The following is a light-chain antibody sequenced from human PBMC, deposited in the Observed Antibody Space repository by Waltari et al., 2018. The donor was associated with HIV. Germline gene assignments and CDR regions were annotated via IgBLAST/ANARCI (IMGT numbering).Light chain of an antibody. V-gene: IGKV3-15*01. J-gene: IGKJ2*01. CDR2: GAY. CDR3: QQYSTWPLYT. Sequence: EVMLTQSPATLSVSPGETVTLSCRASQSVGASLAWYQHRPGQSPRRLVYGAYTTAPGVPARFRGRGFGTDFTLTISNLQSGDFAVYFCQQYSTWPLYTFGQGTKLGI. CDR1: QSVGAS.